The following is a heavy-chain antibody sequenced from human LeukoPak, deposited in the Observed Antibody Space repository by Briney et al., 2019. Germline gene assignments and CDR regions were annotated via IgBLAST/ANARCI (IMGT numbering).Heavy chain of an antibody. J-gene: IGHJ6*02. Sequence: PGGSLRLSCAASGFTFSSYSMNWVRQAPGKGLEWVSSISSSSSYIYCADSVKGRFTISRDNAKNSLYLQMNSLRAEDTAVYYCARELWAPYSSSWYFGNYYYGMDVWGQGTTVTVSS. CDR2: ISSSSSYI. D-gene: IGHD6-13*01. CDR1: GFTFSSYS. V-gene: IGHV3-21*01. CDR3: ARELWAPYSSSWYFGNYYYGMDV.